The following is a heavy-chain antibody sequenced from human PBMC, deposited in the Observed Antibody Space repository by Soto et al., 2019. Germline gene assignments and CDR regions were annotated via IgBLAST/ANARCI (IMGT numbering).Heavy chain of an antibody. CDR2: ISGSGGGGTT. D-gene: IGHD3-16*01. V-gene: IGHV3-23*01. J-gene: IGHJ4*02. Sequence: EVQLLESGGGLAQPGGSLRLSCAASGFTFSDSAMSWVRQAPGKGLEWVSGISGSGGGGTTYYADSVKGRFTISRDNSKNTLYLQMNSLGAEDTAVYYCAKLGVIGEFLSYWGQGTLVTVSS. CDR3: AKLGVIGEFLSY. CDR1: GFTFSDSA.